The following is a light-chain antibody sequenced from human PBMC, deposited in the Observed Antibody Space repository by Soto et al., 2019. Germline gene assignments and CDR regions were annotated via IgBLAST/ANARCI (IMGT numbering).Light chain of an antibody. V-gene: IGKV3-11*01. CDR3: QQRSNWPPT. CDR2: DAS. CDR1: QSVSRSY. Sequence: DTVLTQSPDTLSLSPGERATISCLASQSVSRSYVAWYQQKPGQAPRLLIYDASNRATGIPARFSGSGSGTDFTLTISSLEPEDFAVYYCQQRSNWPPTFGQGTKVDI. J-gene: IGKJ1*01.